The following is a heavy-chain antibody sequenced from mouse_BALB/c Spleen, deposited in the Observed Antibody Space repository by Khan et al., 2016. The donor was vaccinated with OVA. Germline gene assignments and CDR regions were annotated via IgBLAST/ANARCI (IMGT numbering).Heavy chain of an antibody. CDR1: GYTFTSYV. J-gene: IGHJ3*01. CDR3: SAVGTYCVSFAY. V-gene: IGHV1S136*01. Sequence: EVQLQQSGPELVKPGASVKMSCKASGYTFTSYVMHWVKQKPGLGLEWIGYIYPFNGDTKYNEKFKGKATLTSDRSSSTAYMELSSLTSEDSAVYYCSAVGTYCVSFAYWGQGTLVTVSA. D-gene: IGHD1-1*01. CDR2: IYPFNGDT.